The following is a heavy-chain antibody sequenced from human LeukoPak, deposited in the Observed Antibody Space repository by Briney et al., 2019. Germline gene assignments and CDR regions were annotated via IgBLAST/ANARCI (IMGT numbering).Heavy chain of an antibody. V-gene: IGHV1-24*01. CDR2: VDPEDDEI. CDR3: AIDVGELLTY. D-gene: IGHD1-26*01. Sequence: ASVKVSCKVSGYTLTELSMHWVRQAPGKGLEWMGGVDPEDDEIIYAQKFQGRVTMTEDTSTDTAYMELSSLRSEDTAVYYCAIDVGELLTYWGQGTLVTVSS. J-gene: IGHJ4*02. CDR1: GYTLTELS.